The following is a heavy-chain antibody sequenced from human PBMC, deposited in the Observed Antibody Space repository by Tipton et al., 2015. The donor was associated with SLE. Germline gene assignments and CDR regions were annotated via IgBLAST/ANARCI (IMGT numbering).Heavy chain of an antibody. D-gene: IGHD3-22*01. Sequence: SLRLSCAASGFTFSSYAMHWVRQAPGKGLEWVAVISYDGSSKYYADSVKGRFTISRDNSKNTLYLQMNSLRAEDTAVYYCARGNYYDSSGYYPLHYWGQGTLVTVSS. CDR3: ARGNYYDSSGYYPLHY. J-gene: IGHJ4*02. CDR2: ISYDGSSK. V-gene: IGHV3-30*04. CDR1: GFTFSSYA.